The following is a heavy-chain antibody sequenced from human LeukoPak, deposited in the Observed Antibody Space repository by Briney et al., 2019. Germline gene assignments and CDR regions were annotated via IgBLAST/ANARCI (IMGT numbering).Heavy chain of an antibody. CDR2: ISAYNGNT. Sequence: ASVKVSCKASGYTFTSYGISWVRQAPGQGLEWMGWISAYNGNTNYAQKLQGRVTMTTDTSTSTAYMELRSLRSDDTAVYYCARVSMDDYGDYGWFDPWGQGTLVTVSS. CDR1: GYTFTSYG. D-gene: IGHD4-17*01. V-gene: IGHV1-18*01. CDR3: ARVSMDDYGDYGWFDP. J-gene: IGHJ5*02.